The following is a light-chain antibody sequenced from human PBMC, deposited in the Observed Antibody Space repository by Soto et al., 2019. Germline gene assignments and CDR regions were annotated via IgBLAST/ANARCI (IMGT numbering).Light chain of an antibody. J-gene: IGKJ1*01. CDR2: AAS. Sequence: IVLTHSPGTLSLSPGEIATLSCRASQSIITNYLAWYRQKPGQAPRLLIYAASSRAGIPDRFSGSGSGTDFTLTISRLKPEDFAVYYCHQYGTSVGTFGQGTKVDIK. V-gene: IGKV3-20*01. CDR3: HQYGTSVGT. CDR1: QSIITNY.